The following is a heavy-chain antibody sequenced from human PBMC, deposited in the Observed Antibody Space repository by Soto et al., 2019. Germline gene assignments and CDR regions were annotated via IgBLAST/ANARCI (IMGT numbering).Heavy chain of an antibody. J-gene: IGHJ4*02. CDR3: TRGSAAPLSLRVFDT. V-gene: IGHV4-30-2*01. Sequence: SETLSLACAVSGASMTTGGFSWTWVRQPPGGGLEWIGHVYHRASTQYNPSLKGRDSISVDTSRSLFSLRLTSLTAADTALYFCTRGSAAPLSLRVFDTWGEGTGVTVS. CDR2: VYHRAST. D-gene: IGHD2-15*01. CDR1: GASMTTGGFS.